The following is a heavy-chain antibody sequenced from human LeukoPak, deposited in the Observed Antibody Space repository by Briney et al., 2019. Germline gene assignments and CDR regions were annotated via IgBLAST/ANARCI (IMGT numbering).Heavy chain of an antibody. V-gene: IGHV4-59*08. CDR1: GGSISSYY. J-gene: IGHJ6*02. Sequence: PSETLSLTCTVPGGSISSYYWSWIRQPPGKGLEWIGYIYYSGSTNYNPSLKSRVTISVDTSKNQFSLKLSSVTAADTAVYYCASTSDTGAGSYYYYGMDVWGQGP. CDR2: IYYSGST. CDR3: ASTSDTGAGSYYYYGMDV. D-gene: IGHD6-13*01.